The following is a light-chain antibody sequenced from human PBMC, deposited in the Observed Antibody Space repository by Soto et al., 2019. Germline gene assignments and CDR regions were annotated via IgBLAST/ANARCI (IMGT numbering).Light chain of an antibody. CDR3: QHYNSYSEA. Sequence: DIQMTQSPSTLSASVGERVTITRRPSEIINSYLAWYQQKPGKAPRLPIYKASSLESGVPSRFSGSGYGTEFTLTISSLQPDDFATYYCQHYNSYSEAFGQGTKVDI. V-gene: IGKV1-5*03. CDR1: EIINSY. J-gene: IGKJ1*01. CDR2: KAS.